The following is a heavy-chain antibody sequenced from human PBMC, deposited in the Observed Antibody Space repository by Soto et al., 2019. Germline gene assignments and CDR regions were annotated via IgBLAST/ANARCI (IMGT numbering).Heavy chain of an antibody. CDR2: ISSSSSYT. Sequence: QVQLVESGGGLVKPGGSLRLSCAASGFTFSDYYMSWIRQAPGKGLEWVSYISSSSSYTNYADSVKGRFTISRDNAKNSLYLQMNSLRAEDTAVYYCARDPLPLGYCSGGSCYSWFDPWGQGTLVTVSS. CDR3: ARDPLPLGYCSGGSCYSWFDP. D-gene: IGHD2-15*01. J-gene: IGHJ5*02. V-gene: IGHV3-11*05. CDR1: GFTFSDYY.